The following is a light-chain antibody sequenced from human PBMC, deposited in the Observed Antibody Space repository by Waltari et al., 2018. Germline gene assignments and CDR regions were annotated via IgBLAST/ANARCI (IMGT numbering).Light chain of an antibody. V-gene: IGLV2-11*01. CDR1: SSDVGGYNY. J-gene: IGLJ3*02. CDR3: CSFAGSGTWV. CDR2: EVT. Sequence: QSALTQPRSVSGSPGQSVTISCTGTSSDVGGYNYVSWYQQHPGKAPKFLIYEVTKRPSGVPDRFSGSKSANTASLTISGLQAEDEADYYCCSFAGSGTWVFGGGTKLTVL.